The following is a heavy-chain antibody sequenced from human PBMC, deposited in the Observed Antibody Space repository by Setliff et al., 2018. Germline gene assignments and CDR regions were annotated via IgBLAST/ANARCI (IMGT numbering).Heavy chain of an antibody. CDR3: AKHGAYNDFLTGYNFYYDMDV. J-gene: IGHJ6*02. V-gene: IGHV3-9*01. CDR1: GFTFDDYA. D-gene: IGHD3-9*01. CDR2: ISWNSGSI. Sequence: PGGSLRLSCAASGFTFDDYAMHWVRQAPGKGLEWVSGISWNSGSIGYADSVKGRFTISRGNAKNSLYLQMNSLRAEDTAVYYCAKHGAYNDFLTGYNFYYDMDVWGQGTTVTVSS.